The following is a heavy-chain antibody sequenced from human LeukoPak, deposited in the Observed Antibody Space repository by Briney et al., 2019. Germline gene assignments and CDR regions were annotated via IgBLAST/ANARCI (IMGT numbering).Heavy chain of an antibody. CDR1: GFTFSTYA. D-gene: IGHD3-3*01. CDR2: ISGSGGST. Sequence: PGGSLRLSCAASGFTFSTYAMSWVRQAPGKGLEWVSAISGSGGSTYYADSVKGRFTISRDNSKNTLYLQMNSLRADDTAVYYCAKGPTIFGVVIDEGYYFDYWGQGTLVTVCS. V-gene: IGHV3-23*01. J-gene: IGHJ4*02. CDR3: AKGPTIFGVVIDEGYYFDY.